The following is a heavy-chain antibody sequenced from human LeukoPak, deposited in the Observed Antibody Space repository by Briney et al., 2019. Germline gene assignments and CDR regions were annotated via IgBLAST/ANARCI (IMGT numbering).Heavy chain of an antibody. D-gene: IGHD3-10*01. V-gene: IGHV1-69*06. CDR1: GGTFISYA. CDR2: IIPIFGTA. CDR3: ARAGWFGSTYYYYYYMDV. Sequence: SVKVSCKASGGTFISYAISWVRQAPGQGLEWMGGIIPIFGTANYAQKFQGRVTITADKSTSTAYMELSSLRSEDTAVYYCARAGWFGSTYYYYYYMDVWGKGTTVTVSS. J-gene: IGHJ6*03.